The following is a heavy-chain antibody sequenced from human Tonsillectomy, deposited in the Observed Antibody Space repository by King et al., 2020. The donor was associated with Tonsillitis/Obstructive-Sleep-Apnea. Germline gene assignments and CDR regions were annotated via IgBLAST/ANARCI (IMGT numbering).Heavy chain of an antibody. CDR1: GGSFSGYY. CDR3: ACHIVVVPAAIGWFDP. CDR2: INHSGST. V-gene: IGHV4-34*01. Sequence: VQLQQWGAGLLKPSETLYLTCAVYGGSFSGYYWSWIRQPPGKGLEWIGEINHSGSTNYNPSLKSRVTISVDTSKNQFSLKLSSVTAADTAVYYCACHIVVVPAAIGWFDPWGQGTLVTVSS. J-gene: IGHJ5*02. D-gene: IGHD2-2*01.